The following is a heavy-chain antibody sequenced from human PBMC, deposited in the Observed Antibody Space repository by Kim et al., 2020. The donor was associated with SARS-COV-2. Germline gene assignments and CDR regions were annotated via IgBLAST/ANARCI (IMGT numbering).Heavy chain of an antibody. CDR2: INTNTGNP. Sequence: ASVKVSCKASGYTLTSYAMNWVRQAPGQGLEWMGWINTNTGNPKYAQGFTGRFVFSLDTSVSTAYLQISSLKAEDTAVYYCARDPGYCSSTSCSYRNNWFDPWGQGTLVTVSS. CDR3: ARDPGYCSSTSCSYRNNWFDP. D-gene: IGHD2-2*01. V-gene: IGHV7-4-1*02. J-gene: IGHJ5*02. CDR1: GYTLTSYA.